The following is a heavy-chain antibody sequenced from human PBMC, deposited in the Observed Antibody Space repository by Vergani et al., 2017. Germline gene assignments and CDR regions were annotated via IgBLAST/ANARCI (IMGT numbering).Heavy chain of an antibody. J-gene: IGHJ6*02. D-gene: IGHD3-10*01. CDR2: IYTSGST. CDR3: ARRSYYYGSGSYYTPYGMDV. CDR1: GDSISSGSYY. Sequence: QVQLQESGPGLVKPSQTLSLTCTVSGDSISSGSYYWSWIRQPAGKGLEWIGRIYTSGSTNYNPSLKSRVTISVDTSKNQFSLKLSSVTAADTAVYYCARRSYYYGSGSYYTPYGMDVWGQGTTVTVSS. V-gene: IGHV4-61*02.